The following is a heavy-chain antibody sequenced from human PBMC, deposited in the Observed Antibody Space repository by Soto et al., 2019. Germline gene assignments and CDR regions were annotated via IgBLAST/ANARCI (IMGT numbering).Heavy chain of an antibody. V-gene: IGHV3-21*01. J-gene: IGHJ6*02. CDR3: ASQRGVSAYYYYGMDV. Sequence: GGSLRLSCAASGFTLISYSMNWVRQAPGKGLEWVSSISSSSSYIYYADSVKGRFTISRDNAKNSLYLQMNSLRAEDTAVYYCASQRGVSAYYYYGMDVWGQGTTVTVSS. CDR2: ISSSSSYI. CDR1: GFTLISYS.